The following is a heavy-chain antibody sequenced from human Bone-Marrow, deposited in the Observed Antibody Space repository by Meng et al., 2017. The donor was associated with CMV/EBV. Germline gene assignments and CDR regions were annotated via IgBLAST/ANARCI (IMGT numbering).Heavy chain of an antibody. CDR2: INPSGGST. V-gene: IGHV1-46*01. Sequence: ASVKVSCKASGYTFTSYYMHWVRQAPGQGLEWMGIINPSGGSTSYAQKFQGRVTMTRDTSTSTVYMELSSLRSEDTAVYYCARVIATVTTNDAVDIWGQGPMVPVSS. CDR1: GYTFTSYY. J-gene: IGHJ3*02. D-gene: IGHD4-17*01. CDR3: ARVIATVTTNDAVDI.